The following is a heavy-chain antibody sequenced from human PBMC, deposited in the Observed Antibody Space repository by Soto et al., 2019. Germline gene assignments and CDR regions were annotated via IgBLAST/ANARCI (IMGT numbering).Heavy chain of an antibody. CDR1: GYTFTSYD. CDR3: ARERSGTTGY. J-gene: IGHJ4*02. CDR2: MNPNSGNT. V-gene: IGHV1-8*01. D-gene: IGHD1-1*01. Sequence: QVQLVQSGAEVKKPGASVKVSCKASGYTFTSYDINWVRRATGQGLEWMGWMNPNSGNTGYAQKFQGRVTMTRDTSKSKAYMKLSSLRAADTAVYYCARERSGTTGYWGQGTQVTVSS.